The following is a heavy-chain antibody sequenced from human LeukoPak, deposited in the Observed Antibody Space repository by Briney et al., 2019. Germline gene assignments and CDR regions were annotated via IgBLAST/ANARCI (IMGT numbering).Heavy chain of an antibody. CDR1: GFTFSSYA. CDR2: ISGSGGST. CDR3: AGFQSLSSAFDI. Sequence: GGSLRLSCAASGFTFSSYAMSWVRQAPGKGLEWVSAISGSGGSTYYADSVKGRFTISRDNSKNTLYLQMNSLRAEDTAVYYCAGFQSLSSAFDIWGQGTMVTVSS. V-gene: IGHV3-23*01. J-gene: IGHJ3*02. D-gene: IGHD6-6*01.